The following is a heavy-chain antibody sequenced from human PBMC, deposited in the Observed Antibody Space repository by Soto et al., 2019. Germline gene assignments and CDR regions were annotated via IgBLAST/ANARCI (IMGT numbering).Heavy chain of an antibody. CDR2: ISGSGGST. CDR3: AKERIQEAEYYDILTGYDN. J-gene: IGHJ4*02. D-gene: IGHD3-9*01. Sequence: GGSLRLSCAASGFTFSSYAMSWVRQAPGKGLEWVSAISGSGGSTYYADSVKGRFTISRDNSKNTLYLQMNSLRAEDTAVYYCAKERIQEAEYYDILTGYDNWGQGTLVTVSS. V-gene: IGHV3-23*01. CDR1: GFTFSSYA.